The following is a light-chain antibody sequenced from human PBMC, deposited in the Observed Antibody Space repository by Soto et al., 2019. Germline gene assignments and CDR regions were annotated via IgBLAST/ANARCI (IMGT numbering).Light chain of an antibody. CDR1: QGVGTN. Sequence: EIVMTQSPGTLSVSPGERATLSCRASQGVGTNLAWYQQRPGQAPRLLIYAASTRATGIPARFSGRGSVTEFTLTISSLQSEDFALYFCQQYNNWPLYSFGQGTKLEIK. CDR3: QQYNNWPLYS. CDR2: AAS. J-gene: IGKJ2*01. V-gene: IGKV3-15*01.